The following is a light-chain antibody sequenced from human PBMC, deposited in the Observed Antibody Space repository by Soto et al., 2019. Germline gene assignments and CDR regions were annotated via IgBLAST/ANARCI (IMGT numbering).Light chain of an antibody. J-gene: IGLJ1*01. CDR1: SSDVGGYNY. CDR3: SSYTGSSTYV. Sequence: QSVLTQPASVSGSPGQSITISCTGTSSDVGGYNYVSWYQQHPGKAPKLMIYDVSNRPSGVSNRFSGSKSGNTASLTISGLQAEDESDYYCSSYTGSSTYVVGTGTKV. V-gene: IGLV2-14*01. CDR2: DVS.